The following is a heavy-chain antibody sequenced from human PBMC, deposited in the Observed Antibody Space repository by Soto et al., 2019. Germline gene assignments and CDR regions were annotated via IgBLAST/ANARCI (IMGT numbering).Heavy chain of an antibody. CDR3: ARVGGYDVYYYGMDV. D-gene: IGHD3-22*01. CDR1: GFTVSSNY. V-gene: IGHV3-53*01. Sequence: EVQLVESGGGLIQPGGSLRLSCAASGFTVSSNYMSWVHQAPGKGLEWVSVIYSGGSTYYADSVKGRFTISRDNSKNTLYLQMNSLRAEDTAVYYCARVGGYDVYYYGMDVWGQGTTVTVSS. CDR2: IYSGGST. J-gene: IGHJ6*02.